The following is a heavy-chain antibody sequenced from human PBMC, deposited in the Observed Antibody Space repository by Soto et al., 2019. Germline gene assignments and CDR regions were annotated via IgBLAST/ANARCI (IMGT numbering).Heavy chain of an antibody. J-gene: IGHJ4*02. D-gene: IGHD4-17*01. CDR1: GFTFSSYG. CDR2: ISYDGSNK. V-gene: IGHV3-30*18. Sequence: QVQLVESGGGVVQPGRSLRLSCAASGFTFSSYGMHWVRQAPGKGLEWVAVISYDGSNKYYADSVKGRFTISRDNSKNTLYLRMNSLRAEDTAVYYCAKDFSDDYGDYGWGQGTLVTVSS. CDR3: AKDFSDDYGDYG.